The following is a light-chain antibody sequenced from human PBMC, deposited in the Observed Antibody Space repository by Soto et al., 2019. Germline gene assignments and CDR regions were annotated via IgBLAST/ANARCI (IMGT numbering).Light chain of an antibody. CDR2: DVS. V-gene: IGLV2-11*01. J-gene: IGLJ3*02. Sequence: QSALTQPRSVSGSPGQSVTISCTGTSSDVGGYDFVSWYQQHPGKAPKLMIHDVSKRPSGVPDRFSGSKSGNSASLTISGLQAEDEADYYCCSYAGSYNLGVFGGGTKLTVL. CDR1: SSDVGGYDF. CDR3: CSYAGSYNLGV.